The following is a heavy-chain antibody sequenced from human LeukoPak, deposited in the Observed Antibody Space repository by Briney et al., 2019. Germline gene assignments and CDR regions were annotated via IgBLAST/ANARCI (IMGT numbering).Heavy chain of an antibody. D-gene: IGHD3-3*01. CDR3: ARTYYDFWSGSSYWYFEL. Sequence: SETLSLTCTVSGGSISSSSYYWGWIRQPPGKGLEWIGHIYTSGSTNYNPSLKSRVTMSVDTSKNQFSLRLSSVTAADTAVYYCARTYYDFWSGSSYWYFELWGRGTLVTVSS. CDR1: GGSISSSSYY. J-gene: IGHJ2*01. V-gene: IGHV4-61*05. CDR2: IYTSGST.